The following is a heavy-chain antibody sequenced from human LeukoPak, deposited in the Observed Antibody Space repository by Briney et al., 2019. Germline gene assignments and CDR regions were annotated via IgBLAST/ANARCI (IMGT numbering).Heavy chain of an antibody. CDR2: IYYSGST. J-gene: IGHJ4*02. V-gene: IGHV4-61*01. CDR3: ARLTIDTTVTYYFDY. CDR1: GESVSSGSYY. D-gene: IGHD4-17*01. Sequence: SETLSLTCTVSGESVSSGSYYGSWIRQPPGKGLEWIGYIYYSGSTNYNPSLKSRVTISVDTSKNQFSLKLSSVTAADTAVYYCARLTIDTTVTYYFDYWGQGTLVTVSS.